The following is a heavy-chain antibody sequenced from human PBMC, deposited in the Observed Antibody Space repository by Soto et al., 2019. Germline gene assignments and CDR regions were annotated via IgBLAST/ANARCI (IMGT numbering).Heavy chain of an antibody. CDR1: GDSVSSNSAA. CDR3: ARAKEYSSSSGMDV. J-gene: IGHJ6*02. V-gene: IGHV6-1*01. D-gene: IGHD6-6*01. Sequence: QVQLQQSGPGLVKPSQTLSLTCAISGDSVSSNSAAWNWIRQSPSRGLEWLGRTYYRSKWYNDSTVSVKSRITXIPXTXMNQFSLQLNSVTPEDTAVYYCARAKEYSSSSGMDVWGQGTTVTVSS. CDR2: TYYRSKWYN.